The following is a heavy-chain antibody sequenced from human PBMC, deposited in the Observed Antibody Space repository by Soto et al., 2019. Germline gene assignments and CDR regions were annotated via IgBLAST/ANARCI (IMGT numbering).Heavy chain of an antibody. CDR2: ISSNGGST. CDR3: ARGLGRWVHFPFDY. V-gene: IGHV3-64*01. CDR1: GFIFSHYA. D-gene: IGHD1-1*01. J-gene: IGHJ4*02. Sequence: GGSLRLSCAASGFIFSHYAMHWVRQAPGKGLEYVSTISSNGGSTYYANSVKDRFTISRDNSKNTLYLQMGSLRAEDLAVYYCARGLGRWVHFPFDYWGQGNLVTVSS.